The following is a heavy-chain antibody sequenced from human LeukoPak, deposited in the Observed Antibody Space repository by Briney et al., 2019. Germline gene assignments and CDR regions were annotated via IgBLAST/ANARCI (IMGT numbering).Heavy chain of an antibody. CDR2: INPSGGST. D-gene: IGHD1-7*01. V-gene: IGHV1-46*01. CDR1: GYTFTSYY. Sequence: ASVKVSCKASGYTFTSYYMHWVRQAPGQGLEWMGIINPSGGSTSYAQKFQGRVTMTRDTSTGTVYMELSSLRSEDTAVYYCARGGATGTTPRRFDPWGQGTLVTVSS. CDR3: ARGGATGTTPRRFDP. J-gene: IGHJ5*02.